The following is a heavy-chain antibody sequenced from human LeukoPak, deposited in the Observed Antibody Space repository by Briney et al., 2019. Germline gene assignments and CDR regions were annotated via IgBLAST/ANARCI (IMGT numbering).Heavy chain of an antibody. CDR3: ARGHYGDYVEAAFDY. D-gene: IGHD4-17*01. J-gene: IGHJ4*02. CDR1: GGSISSGGYY. Sequence: TLSLTCTVSGGSISSGGYYWSWIRQHPGKGLEWIGYIYYSGSTYYNPSLKSRVTISVDTSKNQFSLKLSSVTAADTAVYYCARGHYGDYVEAAFDYWGQGTLVTVSS. V-gene: IGHV4-31*03. CDR2: IYYSGST.